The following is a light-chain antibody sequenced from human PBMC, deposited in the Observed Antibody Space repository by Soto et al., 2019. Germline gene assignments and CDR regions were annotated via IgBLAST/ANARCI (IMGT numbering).Light chain of an antibody. CDR1: SDNIGSYNL. CDR3: CSFAGTGTQYV. V-gene: IGLV2-23*01. Sequence: QSPLTQHASVSACLGQSITISCIGTSDNIGSYNLVSWYQHKPGKAPKIIIFEGSKRPSGVSNRFSGSRSGNTASLTISGLQAEDEADYYCCSFAGTGTQYVFGTGTKVTVL. J-gene: IGLJ1*01. CDR2: EGS.